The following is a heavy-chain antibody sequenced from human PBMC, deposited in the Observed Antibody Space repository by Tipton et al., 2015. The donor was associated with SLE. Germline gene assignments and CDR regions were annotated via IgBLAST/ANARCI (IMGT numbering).Heavy chain of an antibody. V-gene: IGHV4-34*01. D-gene: IGHD3-10*01. Sequence: TLSLTCAVYGGSFSGYYWSWIRQPPGKGLEWIGEINHSGSTNYNPSLKSRLTILVDTSKNQFSLKLSSVTAADTAVYYCARVGSGVDYWGQGTLVTVSS. CDR2: INHSGST. CDR3: ARVGSGVDY. CDR1: GGSFSGYY. J-gene: IGHJ4*02.